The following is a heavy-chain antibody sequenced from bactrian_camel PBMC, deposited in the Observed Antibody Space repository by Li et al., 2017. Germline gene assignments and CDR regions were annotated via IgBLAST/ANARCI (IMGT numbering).Heavy chain of an antibody. Sequence: HVQLVESGGSVVQPGGSLTLSCAASEFTFANYYISWVRQAPGKGLEWVSAIYSDGSTTYYADSVKGRFIISRDDAKNTVFLQLNSLKTEDGQVLLYTGGLLGPGDPGHRL. CDR2: IYSDGSTT. CDR3: TGGL. D-gene: IGHD5*01. V-gene: IGHV3S5*01. CDR1: EFTFANYY. J-gene: IGHJ4*01.